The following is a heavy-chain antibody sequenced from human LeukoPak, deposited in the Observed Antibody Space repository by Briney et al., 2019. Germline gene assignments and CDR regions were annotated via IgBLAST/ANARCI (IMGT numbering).Heavy chain of an antibody. J-gene: IGHJ4*02. CDR3: ARGFGSRGIDY. CDR1: ECTFTGYY. V-gene: IGHV1-2*02. D-gene: IGHD2-2*01. Sequence: ASVKVSCKTSECTFTGYYMHWVRLAPGQGLEWMGWINPNSGATDYAQKFQDRVTMTRDTSINTAYMELSILRSDDTAVYYCARGFGSRGIDYWGQGTLVTVSS. CDR2: INPNSGAT.